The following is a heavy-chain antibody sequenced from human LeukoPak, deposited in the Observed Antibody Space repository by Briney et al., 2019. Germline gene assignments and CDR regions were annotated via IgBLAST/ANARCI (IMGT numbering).Heavy chain of an antibody. J-gene: IGHJ4*02. Sequence: PGGSLRLSCAASGFAVSNKLMSWVRLAPGMGLQWVSIIYGTANIYYADSVRGRFIISRDNSENTVYLQMNSLRVEDTALYYCVRGTYGQTGLDYWGQGTLVTVSS. D-gene: IGHD1-14*01. CDR1: GFAVSNKL. CDR2: IYGTANI. V-gene: IGHV3-66*01. CDR3: VRGTYGQTGLDY.